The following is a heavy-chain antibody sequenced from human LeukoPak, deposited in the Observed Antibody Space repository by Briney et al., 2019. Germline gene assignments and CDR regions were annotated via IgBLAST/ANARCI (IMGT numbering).Heavy chain of an antibody. D-gene: IGHD6-19*01. CDR2: ISAYNGNT. J-gene: IGHJ4*02. Sequence: ASVKVSCKASGYTFTSYGISWVRQAPGQGLEWMGWISAYNGNTNYAQKLQGRVTMTTDTSTGTAYMELRSLRSDDTAVYYCARGSFSSGWYPSFDYWGQGTLVTVSS. CDR1: GYTFTSYG. V-gene: IGHV1-18*01. CDR3: ARGSFSSGWYPSFDY.